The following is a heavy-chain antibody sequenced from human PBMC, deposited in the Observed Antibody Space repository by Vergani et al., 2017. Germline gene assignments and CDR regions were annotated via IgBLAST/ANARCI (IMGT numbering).Heavy chain of an antibody. CDR2: IYTSGST. V-gene: IGHV4-4*07. CDR1: GGSISSYY. Sequence: QVQLQESGPGLVKPSETLSLTCTVSGGSISSYYWSWIRQPAGKGLEWIGRIYTSGSTNYNPSLKSRVTMSVDTSKNQFSLKLSSVTAADTAVYYCARGRYYYGSGRICDYWGQGTLVTVSS. D-gene: IGHD3-10*01. CDR3: ARGRYYYGSGRICDY. J-gene: IGHJ4*02.